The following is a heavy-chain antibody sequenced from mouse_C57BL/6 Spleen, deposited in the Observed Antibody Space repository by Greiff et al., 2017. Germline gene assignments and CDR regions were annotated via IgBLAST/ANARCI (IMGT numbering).Heavy chain of an antibody. J-gene: IGHJ2*01. CDR3: ARPYCNLFDY. D-gene: IGHD2-1*01. V-gene: IGHV5-17*01. CDR2: ISSGSSTI. Sequence: EVQLVESGGGLVKPGGSLKLSCAASGFTFSDYGMHWVRQAPEKGLEWVAYISSGSSTIYYADTVKGRFTISRDNAKNTLFLQMASLRSEETAMYYFARPYCNLFDYWGQCTTLTVSS. CDR1: GFTFSDYG.